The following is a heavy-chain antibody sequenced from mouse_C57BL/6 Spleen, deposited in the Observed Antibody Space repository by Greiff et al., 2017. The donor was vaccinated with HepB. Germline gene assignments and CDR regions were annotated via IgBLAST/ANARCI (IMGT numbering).Heavy chain of an antibody. J-gene: IGHJ1*02. D-gene: IGHD2-5*01. CDR1: GFTFSDYG. CDR3: ASYSKGYSDV. Sequence: EVQGVESGGGLVKPGGSLKHSCAASGFTFSDYGMHWVRQAPEKGLEWVAYISSGSSTIYYADTVKGRFTISRDNAKNTLFLQMTSLRSEDTAMYYCASYSKGYSDVCGTGTTVTVSS. V-gene: IGHV5-17*01. CDR2: ISSGSSTI.